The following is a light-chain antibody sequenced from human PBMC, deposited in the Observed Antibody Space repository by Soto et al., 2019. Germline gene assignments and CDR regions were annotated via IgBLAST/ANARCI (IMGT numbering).Light chain of an antibody. V-gene: IGKV3-11*01. CDR2: DAS. Sequence: EIVLTQSPATLSLSPGERATLSCRASQSVRSCLAWYQQKPGQAARLLIYDASNRATGIPARFSGSGSGTDFTLTISSLEPEDFAGYYCQQRSNWPPITFGQGTRLEIK. CDR1: QSVRSC. J-gene: IGKJ5*01. CDR3: QQRSNWPPIT.